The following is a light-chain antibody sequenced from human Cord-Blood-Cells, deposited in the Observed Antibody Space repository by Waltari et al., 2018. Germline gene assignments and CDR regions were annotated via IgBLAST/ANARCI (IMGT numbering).Light chain of an antibody. J-gene: IGKJ2*01. CDR2: KAS. V-gene: IGKV1-5*03. CDR1: QSISSW. CDR3: QQYNSYSYT. Sequence: DIQITQSPSTLSASVGDRVPITCRASQSISSWLAWYQQKPGKAPKLLIYKASNLESGVPSRFSGSGSGTEVTLTISSLQPDDFATYYCQQYNSYSYTFGQGTKVEIK.